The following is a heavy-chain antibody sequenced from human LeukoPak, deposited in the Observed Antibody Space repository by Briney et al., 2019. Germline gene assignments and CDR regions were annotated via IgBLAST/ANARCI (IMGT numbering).Heavy chain of an antibody. CDR2: MNPNSGNT. V-gene: IGHV1-8*01. CDR1: GYTFTSYD. D-gene: IGHD1-1*01. Sequence: ASVKVSCKASGYTFTSYDINWVRQATGQGLEWMGWMNPNSGNTGYAQKFQGRVTMTKDTSTSTVYMELRSLTSDDTAVYYCARQENDGMDVWGQGTTVTVSS. CDR3: ARQENDGMDV. J-gene: IGHJ6*02.